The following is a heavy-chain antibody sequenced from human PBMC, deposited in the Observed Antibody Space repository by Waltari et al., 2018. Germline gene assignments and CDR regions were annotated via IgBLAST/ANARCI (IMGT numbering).Heavy chain of an antibody. CDR3: ARGDGYNHDY. Sequence: QVQLQESGPGLVKPSQTLSLTCTVSGGSISSGGYYWRWIRQHTGKALEWSGYIYYSGRTYCTPTLKSRVIISVDTAKNQFALNLSSVTAADTAVYYCARGDGYNHDYWGQGTLLTVSS. CDR1: GGSISSGGYY. D-gene: IGHD5-12*01. J-gene: IGHJ4*02. V-gene: IGHV4-31*03. CDR2: IYYSGRT.